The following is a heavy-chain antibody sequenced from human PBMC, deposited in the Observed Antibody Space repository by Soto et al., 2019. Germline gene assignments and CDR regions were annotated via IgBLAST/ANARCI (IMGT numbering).Heavy chain of an antibody. CDR1: GASISSSS. CDR3: ARGRIQLWYPFDY. Sequence: QVKLQESGPGLVKPSATLSLTCTVSGASISSSSWGGIRQPPGKGLEWIGYFYYRGSTNYNPSLKSRVTISVDTSKNQFSLKLSSVTAADTAVYYCARGRIQLWYPFDYWGQGTLVIVSS. D-gene: IGHD5-18*01. V-gene: IGHV4-59*01. CDR2: FYYRGST. J-gene: IGHJ4*02.